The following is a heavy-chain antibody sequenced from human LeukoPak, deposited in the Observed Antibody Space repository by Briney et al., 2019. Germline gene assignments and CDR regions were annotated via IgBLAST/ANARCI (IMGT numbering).Heavy chain of an antibody. CDR3: ARVLRFLEWLIAPDAFDI. D-gene: IGHD3-3*01. CDR2: ISASGGTT. Sequence: GGSLRLSCAASGFTFSSHVVSWVRQAPGKGLEWVSGISASGGTTYYADSVKGRFTISRDNAKNSLYLQMNSLRAEDTAVYYCARVLRFLEWLIAPDAFDIWGQGTMVTVSS. V-gene: IGHV3-23*01. CDR1: GFTFSSHV. J-gene: IGHJ3*02.